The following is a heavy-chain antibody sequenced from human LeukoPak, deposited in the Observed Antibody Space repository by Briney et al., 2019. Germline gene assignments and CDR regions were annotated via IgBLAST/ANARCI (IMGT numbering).Heavy chain of an antibody. CDR3: ARIAEAGGSSLYYFDY. Sequence: PSETLSLTCTVSGGSISSYYWSWIRQPPGKGLEWIGYIYYSGSTNYNPSLKSRVTISVDTSKNQFSLKLSSVTAADTAVYYCARIAEAGGSSLYYFDYWGQGTLVTVSS. D-gene: IGHD6-19*01. CDR1: GGSISSYY. J-gene: IGHJ4*02. V-gene: IGHV4-59*08. CDR2: IYYSGST.